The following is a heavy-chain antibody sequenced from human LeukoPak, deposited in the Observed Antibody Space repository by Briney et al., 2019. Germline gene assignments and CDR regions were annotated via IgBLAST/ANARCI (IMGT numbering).Heavy chain of an antibody. D-gene: IGHD3-10*01. CDR1: EFIFSSYS. V-gene: IGHV3-48*01. J-gene: IGHJ6*03. Sequence: PGGSLRLSCAASEFIFSSYSMNWVRQTPGKGLEWVSYISSSSSTIYYADSVKGRSTISRDNSKNTLYLQMNSLRAEDTAVYYCAKDGGDYGFGGYYYYMDVWGKGTTVTVSS. CDR2: ISSSSSTI. CDR3: AKDGGDYGFGGYYYYMDV.